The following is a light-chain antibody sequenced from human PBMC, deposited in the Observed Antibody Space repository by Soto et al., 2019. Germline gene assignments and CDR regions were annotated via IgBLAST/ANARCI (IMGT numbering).Light chain of an antibody. Sequence: QSALTQPPSASGSPGQSVTISCTGTSSDVGGYNYVSWYQQHPGKAPQLVIYGVNKRASGVPDHFSGSKSGNTASLTVSGLQAEDEADYYCSSYAGSNILYVFGTGTKLTVL. V-gene: IGLV2-8*01. CDR1: SSDVGGYNY. J-gene: IGLJ1*01. CDR3: SSYAGSNILYV. CDR2: GVN.